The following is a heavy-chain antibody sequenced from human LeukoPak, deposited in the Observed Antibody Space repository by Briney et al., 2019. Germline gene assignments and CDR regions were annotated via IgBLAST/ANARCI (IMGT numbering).Heavy chain of an antibody. Sequence: PSETLSLTCTVSGGSISSYFWSWIRQPPGKGLEWIGYIYYSGSTNYNPSLKSRVTISVDTSKNQFSLKLSSVTAADTAVYYCASRERITMIVVVMDFDYWGQGTLVTVSS. CDR3: ASRERITMIVVVMDFDY. V-gene: IGHV4-59*08. D-gene: IGHD3-22*01. CDR2: IYYSGST. CDR1: GGSISSYF. J-gene: IGHJ4*02.